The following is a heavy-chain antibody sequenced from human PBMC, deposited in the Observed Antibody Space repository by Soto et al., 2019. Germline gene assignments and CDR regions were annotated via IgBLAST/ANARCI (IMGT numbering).Heavy chain of an antibody. V-gene: IGHV1-18*01. CDR2: ISAYNGNT. D-gene: IGHD3-3*01. CDR1: GYTFTSYV. J-gene: IGHJ6*02. Sequence: ASVKVSCKASGYTFTSYVISWVRQAPGQGLEWMGWISAYNGNTNYAQKLQGRVTMTTDTSTSTAYMELRSLRSDDTAVYYCARGITIFGVDPGYYYYYGMDVWGQGTTVTVSS. CDR3: ARGITIFGVDPGYYYYYGMDV.